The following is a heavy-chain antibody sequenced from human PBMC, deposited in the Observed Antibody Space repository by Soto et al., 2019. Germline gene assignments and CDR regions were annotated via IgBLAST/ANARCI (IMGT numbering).Heavy chain of an antibody. CDR1: GFTFSNAW. D-gene: IGHD3-22*01. CDR3: TTDVGSYYDSSGYYYYWYFDL. Sequence: LRLSCAASGFTFSNAWMSWVRQAPGKGLEWVGRIKSKTDGGTTDYAAPVKGRFTISRDDSKNTLYLQMNSLKTEDTAVYYCTTDVGSYYDSSGYYYYWYFDLWGRGTLVTAPQ. J-gene: IGHJ2*01. CDR2: IKSKTDGGTT. V-gene: IGHV3-15*01.